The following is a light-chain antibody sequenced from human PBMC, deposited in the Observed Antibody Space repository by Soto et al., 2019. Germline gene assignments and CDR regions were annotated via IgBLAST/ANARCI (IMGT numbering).Light chain of an antibody. CDR1: QTIGSV. CDR2: MAS. Sequence: IQLSQSPSTLSGSVVDRVTFTCRASQTIGSVLAWYQQKTGKAPKVVIYMASNLKSWVPSRVRGSGSETELTLTICSLQPDDFATYYCQHYKSYSEAFVRGTKV. J-gene: IGKJ1*01. V-gene: IGKV1-5*03. CDR3: QHYKSYSEA.